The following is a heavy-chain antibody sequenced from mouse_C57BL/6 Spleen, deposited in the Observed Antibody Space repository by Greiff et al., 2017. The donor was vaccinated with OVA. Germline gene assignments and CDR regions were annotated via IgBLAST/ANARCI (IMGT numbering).Heavy chain of an antibody. Sequence: VQLKESGPVLVKPGASVKMSCKASGYTFTDYYMNWVKQSHGKSLEWIGVINPYNGGTSYNQKFKGKATLTVDKSSSTAYMELNSLTSEDSAVYYCARSATVVDEAMDYWGQGTSVTVSS. CDR3: ARSATVVDEAMDY. J-gene: IGHJ4*01. CDR2: INPYNGGT. V-gene: IGHV1-19*01. D-gene: IGHD1-1*01. CDR1: GYTFTDYY.